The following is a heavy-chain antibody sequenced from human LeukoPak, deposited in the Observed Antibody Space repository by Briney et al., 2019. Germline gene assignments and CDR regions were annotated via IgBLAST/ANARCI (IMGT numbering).Heavy chain of an antibody. J-gene: IGHJ5*02. CDR2: INNDGSST. CDR3: ARPTKEGSSWYWWFDP. CDR1: GFTFSSYA. D-gene: IGHD6-13*01. V-gene: IGHV3-74*01. Sequence: PGRSLRLSCAASGFTFSSYAMHWVRQAPGKGLVWVSRINNDGSSTSYADSVKGRFTISRDNAKNTLYLQMNSLRAEDTAVYYCARPTKEGSSWYWWFDPWGQGTLVTVSS.